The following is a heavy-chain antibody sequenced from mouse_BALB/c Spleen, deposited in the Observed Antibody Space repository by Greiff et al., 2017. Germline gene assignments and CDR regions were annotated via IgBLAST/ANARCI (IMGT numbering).Heavy chain of an antibody. CDR3: AKNLDDPAWFAY. CDR1: GFSLTSYG. V-gene: IGHV2-5-1*01. D-gene: IGHD2-3*01. Sequence: VKLMESGPSLVQPSQSLSITCTVSGFSLTSYGVHWVRQSPGKGLEWLGVIWRGGSTDYNAAFMSRLSITKDNSKSQVFFKMNSLQADDTAIYYCAKNLDDPAWFAYWGQGTLVTVSA. J-gene: IGHJ3*01. CDR2: IWRGGST.